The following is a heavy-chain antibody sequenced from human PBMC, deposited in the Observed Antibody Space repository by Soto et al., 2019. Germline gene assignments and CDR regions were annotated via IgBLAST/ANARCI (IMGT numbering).Heavy chain of an antibody. Sequence: LTCTVSGGSITNYYWSWIRQPAGKGLEWIGRIYTKERTNYNLSFRNRVTMSVDTSKNQFSLKLDAVTAADTAVYYCARDDYKDGGNNWFDPWGQGTLVTVSS. CDR2: IYTKERT. CDR3: ARDDYKDGGNNWFDP. CDR1: GGSITNYY. D-gene: IGHD3-16*01. J-gene: IGHJ5*02. V-gene: IGHV4-4*07.